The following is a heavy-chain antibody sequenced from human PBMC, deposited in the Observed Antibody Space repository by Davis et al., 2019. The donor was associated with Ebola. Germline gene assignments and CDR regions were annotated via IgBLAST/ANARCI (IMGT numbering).Heavy chain of an antibody. CDR3: ARVYGDYYYYGMDV. CDR1: GFTFSSYA. J-gene: IGHJ6*02. D-gene: IGHD4-17*01. V-gene: IGHV3-23*01. Sequence: GESLKISCAASGFTFSSYAMSWVRQAPGKGLEWVSAISGSGGSTYYADSVKGRFTISRDNSKNTLYLQMNSLRAEDTAVYYCARVYGDYYYYGMDVWGQGTTVTVSS. CDR2: ISGSGGST.